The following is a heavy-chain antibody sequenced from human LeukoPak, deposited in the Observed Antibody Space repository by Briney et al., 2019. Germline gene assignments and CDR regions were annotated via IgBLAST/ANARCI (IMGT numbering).Heavy chain of an antibody. Sequence: GGSLRLSCAASGFTFSSYGMHWVRQAPGKGLEGVAVISYDGSNKYYADSVKGRFTISRDNSKTTLYLHMNSLRAEDTAVYYCAKERGSLPAGQNRFDYWGQGTLVTVSS. D-gene: IGHD2-2*01. CDR2: ISYDGSNK. J-gene: IGHJ4*02. CDR1: GFTFSSYG. V-gene: IGHV3-30*18. CDR3: AKERGSLPAGQNRFDY.